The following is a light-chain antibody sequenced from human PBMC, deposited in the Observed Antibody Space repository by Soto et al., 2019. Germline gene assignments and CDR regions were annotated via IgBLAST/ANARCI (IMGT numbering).Light chain of an antibody. V-gene: IGLV1-47*01. CDR2: RNN. Sequence: QSVLTQPPSASGTPGQRVTISCSGSSSNIGSNYVYWFQQLPGTAPKLLIYRNNQRPSGVPDRFSGSKSGTSASLAIGGLRSEDEADYYCAAWDDSLSGALFGGGTKVTVL. CDR3: AAWDDSLSGAL. CDR1: SSNIGSNY. J-gene: IGLJ2*01.